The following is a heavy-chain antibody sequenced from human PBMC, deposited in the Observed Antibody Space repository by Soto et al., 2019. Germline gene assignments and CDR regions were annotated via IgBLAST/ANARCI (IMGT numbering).Heavy chain of an antibody. Sequence: EVQLVESGGGLVQPGGSLRLSCAASGFTVSSNYMSWVRQAPGKGLEWVSVIYSGGSTYYADSVKGRFTISRDNSKSTRYLQMNSLRAEDTAVYYCARDFVHGDHPEYFQHWGQGTLVTVSS. J-gene: IGHJ1*01. V-gene: IGHV3-66*01. CDR1: GFTVSSNY. CDR2: IYSGGST. D-gene: IGHD4-17*01. CDR3: ARDFVHGDHPEYFQH.